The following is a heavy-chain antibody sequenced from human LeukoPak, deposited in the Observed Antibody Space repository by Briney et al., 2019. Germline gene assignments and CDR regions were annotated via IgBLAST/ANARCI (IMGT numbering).Heavy chain of an antibody. CDR3: ARRVAGSYHDAFDI. J-gene: IGHJ3*02. D-gene: IGHD1-26*01. CDR2: IYPGDSDT. Sequence: GESLKISCTGSGYSFTSYWIGWVREMPGKGLEWMGIIYPGDSDTRYSPSFQGQVTISADKSISTAYLQWSSLRASDTAMYYCARRVAGSYHDAFDIWGQGTMVTVSS. CDR1: GYSFTSYW. V-gene: IGHV5-51*01.